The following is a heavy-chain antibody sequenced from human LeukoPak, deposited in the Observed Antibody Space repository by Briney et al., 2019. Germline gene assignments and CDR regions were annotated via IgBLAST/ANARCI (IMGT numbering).Heavy chain of an antibody. V-gene: IGHV4-59*08. CDR3: ARQNGRGYDYVWGSYRPIFDY. CDR2: IYYSGST. J-gene: IGHJ4*02. Sequence: PETLSLTCTVSGGSISSYYWSWIRQPPGKGLEWIGYIYYSGSTNYNPSLKSRVTISVDTSKNQSSLKLSSVTAADTAVYYCARQNGRGYDYVWGSYRPIFDYWGQGTLVTVSS. CDR1: GGSISSYY. D-gene: IGHD3-16*02.